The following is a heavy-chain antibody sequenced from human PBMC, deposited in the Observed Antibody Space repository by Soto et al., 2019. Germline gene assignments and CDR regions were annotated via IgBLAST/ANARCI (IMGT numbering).Heavy chain of an antibody. CDR2: IIPIFGTA. J-gene: IGHJ6*02. V-gene: IGHV1-69*01. CDR3: PKVRYSSPMGYYYGRDV. D-gene: IGHD6-19*01. Sequence: QVQLEQSGGEVKKPGSSVKVSCKASGVTFRKFIMTWVRQAPGLGLEWVGGIIPIFGTANYAQKFQGRVTITAYESTSTTYMEVRNLSSEDTAVYYCPKVRYSSPMGYYYGRDVWGQGTAVTVSS. CDR1: GVTFRKFI.